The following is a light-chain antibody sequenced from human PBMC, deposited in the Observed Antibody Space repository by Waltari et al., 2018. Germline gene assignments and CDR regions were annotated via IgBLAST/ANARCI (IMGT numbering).Light chain of an antibody. V-gene: IGKV3-20*01. CDR1: HSIGSNY. Sequence: DIVLTQSPGPLSWSPGESATLPCRASHSIGSNYLAWYQQKPGQAPRFLIYDAATRVTGIPDRFSGSGSGTDFTLTISRLEPEDFAVYYCQQYGSSPTFGQGTKVEIK. CDR2: DAA. CDR3: QQYGSSPT. J-gene: IGKJ1*01.